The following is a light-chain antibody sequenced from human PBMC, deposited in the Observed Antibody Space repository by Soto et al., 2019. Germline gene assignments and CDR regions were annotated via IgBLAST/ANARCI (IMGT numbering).Light chain of an antibody. CDR2: EGS. V-gene: IGLV2-23*01. J-gene: IGLJ1*01. Sequence: QLVLTQPASVSGSPGQSITISCAGTSSDVGNYNLVSWYQHHPGKAPKLIIYEGSKRPSGVSSRFSASKSGNTASLRISGLQAEDEADYFCCSYAGTNTYVFGTGTKLTVL. CDR3: CSYAGTNTYV. CDR1: SSDVGNYNL.